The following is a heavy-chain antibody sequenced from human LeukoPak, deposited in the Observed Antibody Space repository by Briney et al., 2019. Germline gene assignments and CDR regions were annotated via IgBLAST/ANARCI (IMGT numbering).Heavy chain of an antibody. D-gene: IGHD4-23*01. CDR2: ISGSGGST. V-gene: IGHV3-23*01. CDR3: AKRVPGGNYTPRHWYFDL. J-gene: IGHJ2*01. CDR1: GFTFSSYA. Sequence: GGSLRLSCAASGFTFSSYAMSWVRQAPGKGLEWVSAISGSGGSTYYADSVKGRFTISRDNSKNTLYLQMNSLRAEDTAVYYCAKRVPGGNYTPRHWYFDLWGRGTLVTVSS.